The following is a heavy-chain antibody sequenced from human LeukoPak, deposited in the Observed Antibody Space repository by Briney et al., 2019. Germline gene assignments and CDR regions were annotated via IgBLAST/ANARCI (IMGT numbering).Heavy chain of an antibody. CDR1: GGSISSSSYY. CDR2: IYYSGST. V-gene: IGHV4-61*01. CDR3: ARDTTTDYYYYYGMDV. Sequence: PSETLSLTCTVSGGSISSSSYYWSWIRQPPGKGLEWIGHIYYSGSTNYNPSLKSRVTISVDTSKNQFSLKLNSVTAADTAVYYCARDTTTDYYYYYGMDVWGQGTTVTVSS. J-gene: IGHJ6*02. D-gene: IGHD5-12*01.